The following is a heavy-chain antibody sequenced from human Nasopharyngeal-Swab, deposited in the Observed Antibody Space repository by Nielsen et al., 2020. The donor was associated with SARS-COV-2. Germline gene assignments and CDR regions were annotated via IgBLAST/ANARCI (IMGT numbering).Heavy chain of an antibody. D-gene: IGHD3-9*01. Sequence: ASVKVSCKASGDTFNRKAINWVRQAPGQGLEWMGWINTNTGNPTYAQGFTGRFVFSLDTSVSTAYLQISSLKAEDTAVYYCARDGYFDWLALSWFDPWGQGTLVTVS. J-gene: IGHJ5*02. CDR1: GDTFNRKA. CDR2: INTNTGNP. CDR3: ARDGYFDWLALSWFDP. V-gene: IGHV7-4-1*02.